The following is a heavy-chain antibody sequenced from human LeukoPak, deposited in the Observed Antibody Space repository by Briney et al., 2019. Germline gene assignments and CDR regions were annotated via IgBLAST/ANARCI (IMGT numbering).Heavy chain of an antibody. Sequence: SVKVSCKASGGTFSSYAISWVRQAPGQGLEWMGGIIPIFGTANYAQKFQGRVTITTDESTSTAYMELSSLRSEDTAVYYCASNTNYYDSSGYYHGYYYYMDVWGKGTTVTVSS. J-gene: IGHJ6*03. CDR1: GGTFSSYA. D-gene: IGHD3-22*01. V-gene: IGHV1-69*05. CDR3: ASNTNYYDSSGYYHGYYYYMDV. CDR2: IIPIFGTA.